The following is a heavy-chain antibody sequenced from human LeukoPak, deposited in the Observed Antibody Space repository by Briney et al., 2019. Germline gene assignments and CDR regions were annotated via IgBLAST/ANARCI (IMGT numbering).Heavy chain of an antibody. Sequence: PGGSLRLSCAASGFTFSNYGMHWVRQAPGKGLEWVAFIRYDGSNKFYADSVKARFTISRDNAKNSLYLQMNSLRAEDTAVYYCARDLGLRLGESGDHDAFDIWGQGTMVTVSS. CDR3: ARDLGLRLGESGDHDAFDI. CDR2: IRYDGSNK. D-gene: IGHD3-16*01. J-gene: IGHJ3*02. CDR1: GFTFSNYG. V-gene: IGHV3-30*02.